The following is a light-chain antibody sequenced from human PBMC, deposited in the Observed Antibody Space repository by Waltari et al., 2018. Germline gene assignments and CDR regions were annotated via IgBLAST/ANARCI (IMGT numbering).Light chain of an antibody. J-gene: IGLJ3*02. CDR2: YND. CDR1: SSNIGNRY. Sequence: QSVLTQAPSVSAAPGQKVTISCAGSSSNIGNRYVSWYQQFPGTAPNLLIYYNDKRPSGIPDRFSASKSGTSATLGITVLQTGDEANYYCGTWDTSLSAWVFGGGTKLTVL. V-gene: IGLV1-51*01. CDR3: GTWDTSLSAWV.